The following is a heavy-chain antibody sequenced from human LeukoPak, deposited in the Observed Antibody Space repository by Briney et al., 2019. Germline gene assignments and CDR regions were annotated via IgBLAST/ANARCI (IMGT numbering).Heavy chain of an antibody. V-gene: IGHV4-4*07. Sequence: SETLSPTCTVSGGSISGYYWSWIRQPAGKGPEWMGRINTSGTTRYDPSLKSRVTMSVDTSKNQFSLKLTSVTAADTAVYYCARGLSASYDFNWFDSWGQGTLVTVSS. CDR1: GGSISGYY. CDR2: INTSGTT. J-gene: IGHJ5*01. D-gene: IGHD2/OR15-2a*01. CDR3: ARGLSASYDFNWFDS.